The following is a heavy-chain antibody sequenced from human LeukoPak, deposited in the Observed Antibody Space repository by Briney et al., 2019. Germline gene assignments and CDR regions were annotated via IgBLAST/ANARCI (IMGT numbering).Heavy chain of an antibody. CDR1: GGTFSSYA. Sequence: GASVKVSCKASGGTFSSYAISWVRQAPGQGLEWMGRIIPILGIANYAQKFQGRVTITADKSTSTAYMELSSLRSEDTAVYYCARQSSLLRGVPAYFDSWGQGALVTVSP. J-gene: IGHJ4*02. D-gene: IGHD3-10*01. V-gene: IGHV1-69*04. CDR2: IIPILGIA. CDR3: ARQSSLLRGVPAYFDS.